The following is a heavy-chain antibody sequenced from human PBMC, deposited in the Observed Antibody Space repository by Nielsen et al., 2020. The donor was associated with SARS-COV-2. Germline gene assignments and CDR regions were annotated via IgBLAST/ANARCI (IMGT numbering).Heavy chain of an antibody. CDR1: GFTLSSHG. CDR3: ARVLTLAAYWFDP. V-gene: IGHV3-33*01. D-gene: IGHD2-15*01. Sequence: GESLKISCEASGFTLSSHGMHWVRQPQGKGLEWVAHMWYHGGDENYADSVRGRFTISRDLSKNTVYLQMSSLRVEDTAVYYCARVLTLAAYWFDPWSQVTLVT. J-gene: IGHJ5*02. CDR2: MWYHGGDE.